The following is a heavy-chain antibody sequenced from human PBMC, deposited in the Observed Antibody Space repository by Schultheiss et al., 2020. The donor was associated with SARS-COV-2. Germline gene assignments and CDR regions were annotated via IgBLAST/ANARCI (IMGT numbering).Heavy chain of an antibody. CDR3: AIYSGWFPRGYDY. Sequence: SVKVSCKVSGYTLTELSMHWVRQAPGKGLEWMGRIIPILGIANYAQKFQGRVTITADKSTSTAYMELSSLRSEDTAVYYCAIYSGWFPRGYDYWGQGTLVTVSS. CDR1: GYTLTELS. CDR2: IIPILGIA. J-gene: IGHJ4*02. V-gene: IGHV1-69*02. D-gene: IGHD6-19*01.